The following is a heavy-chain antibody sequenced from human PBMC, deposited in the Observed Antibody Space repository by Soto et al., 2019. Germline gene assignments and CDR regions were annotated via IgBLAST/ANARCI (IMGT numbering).Heavy chain of an antibody. CDR1: GFTFSSYV. CDR3: ARDPYPYDFWSGYPLNYSDY. V-gene: IGHV3-33*01. Sequence: GGSLRLSCAASGFTFSSYVMHWVRQAPGKGLEWVAVIWYDGSNKYYADSVKGRFTISRDNSKNTLYLQMNSLRAEDTAVYYCARDPYPYDFWSGYPLNYSDYWGQGTLVTVSS. D-gene: IGHD3-3*01. CDR2: IWYDGSNK. J-gene: IGHJ4*02.